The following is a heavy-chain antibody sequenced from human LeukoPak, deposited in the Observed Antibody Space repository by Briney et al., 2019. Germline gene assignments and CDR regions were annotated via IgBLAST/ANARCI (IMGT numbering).Heavy chain of an antibody. Sequence: GRSLRLSCAASGFTLDDFPMHWVRQAPGRGREGVSGISWNSGSIGYADSVKGRFTISRDNAKNSLYLQMNSLRAEDTALYYCAKANVDIVATMFDYWGQGTLVTVSS. V-gene: IGHV3-9*01. CDR1: GFTLDDFP. CDR2: ISWNSGSI. J-gene: IGHJ4*02. CDR3: AKANVDIVATMFDY. D-gene: IGHD5-12*01.